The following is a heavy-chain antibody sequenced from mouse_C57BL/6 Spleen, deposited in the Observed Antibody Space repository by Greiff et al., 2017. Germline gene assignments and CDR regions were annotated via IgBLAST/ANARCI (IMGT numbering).Heavy chain of an antibody. Sequence: QVQLQQPGAELVKPGASVKLSCKASGYTFTSYWMQWVKQRPGQGLEWIGEIDPSDSYTNYNQKFKGKATLTVDTSSSTAYMQLSSLTSGDSAVYYCAGGLAYWGQGTLVTVSA. CDR3: AGGLAY. V-gene: IGHV1-50*01. CDR1: GYTFTSYW. J-gene: IGHJ3*01. CDR2: IDPSDSYT.